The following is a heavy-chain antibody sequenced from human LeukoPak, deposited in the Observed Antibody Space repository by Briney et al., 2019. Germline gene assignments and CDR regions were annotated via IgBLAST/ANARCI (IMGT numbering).Heavy chain of an antibody. Sequence: GGSLRLSCAASGFTFNRNAISWVRQAPGKGLERVSTIGGSGDKTFYADSVKGRFTISRDNSKNMVHLQMNSLTGEDTALYYCVRRGDASSGWGDHDFWGQGALVTVSS. D-gene: IGHD6-19*01. CDR1: GFTFNRNA. V-gene: IGHV3-23*01. J-gene: IGHJ4*02. CDR2: IGGSGDKT. CDR3: VRRGDASSGWGDHDF.